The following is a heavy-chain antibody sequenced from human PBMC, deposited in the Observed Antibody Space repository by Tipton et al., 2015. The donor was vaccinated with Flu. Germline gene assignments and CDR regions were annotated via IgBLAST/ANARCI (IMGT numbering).Heavy chain of an antibody. CDR3: ARDVGELLSYFDY. Sequence: LSLTCAASGFTFSSYSMNWVRQAPGKGLEWVSSISSSSSYIYYADSVKGRFTISRDNAKNSLYLQMNSLRAEDTAVYYCARDVGELLSYFDYWGQGTLVTVSS. CDR2: ISSSSSYI. V-gene: IGHV3-21*01. J-gene: IGHJ4*02. CDR1: GFTFSSYS. D-gene: IGHD1-26*01.